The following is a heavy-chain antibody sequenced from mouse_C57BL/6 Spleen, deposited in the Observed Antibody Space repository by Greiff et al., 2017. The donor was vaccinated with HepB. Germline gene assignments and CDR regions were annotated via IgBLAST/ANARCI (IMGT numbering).Heavy chain of an antibody. CDR1: GFNIKDYY. Sequence: VQLQQPGAELVKPGASVKLSCTASGFNIKDYYMHWVKQRTEQGLEWIGRIDPEDGDTNYDPKFQGKATLTAATSSNTAYLQLSSLTSEDTDVYYCARWRGYGNYYTMDYWGQGTSVTVSS. V-gene: IGHV14-2*01. CDR2: IDPEDGDT. J-gene: IGHJ4*01. CDR3: ARWRGYGNYYTMDY. D-gene: IGHD2-1*01.